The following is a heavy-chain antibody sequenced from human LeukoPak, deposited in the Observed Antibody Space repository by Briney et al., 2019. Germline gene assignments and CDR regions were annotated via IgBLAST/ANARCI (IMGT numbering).Heavy chain of an antibody. Sequence: PSETLSLTCTVSGGSISSSYYYWGWIRQPPGKGLEWIGTIYYSGSTYYNPSLKSRVTISVDTSKNQFSLKLSSVTAADTAVYYCARDPGAFDIWGQGTMVTVSS. CDR3: ARDPGAFDI. J-gene: IGHJ3*02. V-gene: IGHV4-39*07. CDR1: GGSISSSYYY. CDR2: IYYSGST.